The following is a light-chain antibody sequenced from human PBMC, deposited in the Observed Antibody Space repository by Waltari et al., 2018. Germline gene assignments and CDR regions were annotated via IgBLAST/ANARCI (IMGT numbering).Light chain of an antibody. CDR2: KVS. V-gene: IGKV2-30*01. CDR1: QSLVDSDGNTY. CDR3: MQGTHWPFT. Sequence: DVVMTQSPLSLAVTLGQPASISCRSSQSLVDSDGNTYLNWFQQRSGQSPRRLIYKVSNRDSGGPDRFSGSGSGTDFTLKISRVEAEDVGIYYCMQGTHWPFTFGPGIKGEIK. J-gene: IGKJ3*01.